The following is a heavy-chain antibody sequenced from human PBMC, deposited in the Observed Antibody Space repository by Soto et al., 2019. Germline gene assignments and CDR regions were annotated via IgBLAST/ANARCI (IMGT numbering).Heavy chain of an antibody. J-gene: IGHJ4*02. D-gene: IGHD2-8*01. V-gene: IGHV4-59*01. CDR1: GTSISSYY. CDR3: ARYNSYAIDC. Sequence: SETLSLTCTVSGTSISSYYWSWIRQPPGKGLEWIANIHYSGTTNYNPSLASRVTLSVDTSKNQFSLKMTSVTAADRAMYFCARYNSYAIDCWGRGTLVTVSS. CDR2: IHYSGTT.